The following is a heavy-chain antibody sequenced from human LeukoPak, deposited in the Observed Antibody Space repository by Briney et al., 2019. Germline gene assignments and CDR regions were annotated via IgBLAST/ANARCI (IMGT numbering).Heavy chain of an antibody. Sequence: GGSLRLSCGASGFTFSDYYMSWIRQAPGKGLEWVSYISSSGSTIYYADSLKGRFTISRDNAKNSLYLQMNSLRAEDTAVYYCARGYYNFWSGYRAEYYFDYWGQGTLVTVSS. CDR1: GFTFSDYY. CDR2: ISSSGSTI. V-gene: IGHV3-11*04. CDR3: ARGYYNFWSGYRAEYYFDY. J-gene: IGHJ4*02. D-gene: IGHD3-3*01.